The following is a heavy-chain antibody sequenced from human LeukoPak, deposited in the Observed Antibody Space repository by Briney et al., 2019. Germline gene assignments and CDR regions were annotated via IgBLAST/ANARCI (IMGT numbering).Heavy chain of an antibody. Sequence: GGSLRLSCAASGFTFSNAWMSWVRQAPGKGLEWVGRIKSKTDGGTTDYAAPVKGRFTISRDDSKNTLYLQMNSLKTEDTAVYYCTTRIVGAPPYMDVWGKGTTVTVSS. CDR1: GFTFSNAW. J-gene: IGHJ6*03. D-gene: IGHD1-26*01. CDR3: TTRIVGAPPYMDV. CDR2: IKSKTDGGTT. V-gene: IGHV3-15*01.